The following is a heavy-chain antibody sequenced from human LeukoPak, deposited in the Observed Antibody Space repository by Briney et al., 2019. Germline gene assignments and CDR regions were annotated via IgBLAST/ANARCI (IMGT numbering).Heavy chain of an antibody. V-gene: IGHV4-4*02. J-gene: IGHJ4*02. CDR3: ARSEDDYGDYGAVDY. CDR1: GGSISSSNW. D-gene: IGHD4-17*01. CDR2: IYHSGST. Sequence: PSGTLSLTCAVPGGSISSSNWWSWVRQPPGKGLEWIGEIYHSGSTNYNPSLKSRVTISVDKSKNQFSLKLSSVTAADTAVYYCARSEDDYGDYGAVDYWGQGTLVTVSS.